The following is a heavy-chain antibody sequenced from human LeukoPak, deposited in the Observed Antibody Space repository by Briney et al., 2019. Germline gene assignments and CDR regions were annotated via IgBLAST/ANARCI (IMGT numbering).Heavy chain of an antibody. CDR2: ISAYNGNT. J-gene: IGHJ6*03. CDR1: GYTFTSYG. CDR3: ARDSGSSTPYYYYYMDV. V-gene: IGHV1-18*01. Sequence: GASVEVSCKASGYTFTSYGISWVRQAPGQGLEWMGWISAYNGNTNYAQKLQGRVTMTTDTSTSTAYMELSSLRSEDTAVYYCARDSGSSTPYYYYYMDVWGKGTTVTVSS. D-gene: IGHD2-2*01.